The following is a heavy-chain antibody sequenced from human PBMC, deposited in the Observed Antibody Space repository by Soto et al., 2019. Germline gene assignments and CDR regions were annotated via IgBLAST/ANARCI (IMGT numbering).Heavy chain of an antibody. CDR1: GYTFTSYY. CDR2: INPSGGST. V-gene: IGHV1-46*03. J-gene: IGHJ6*02. CDR3: AREVVGGDYGNYYGMDV. D-gene: IGHD4-17*01. Sequence: QVQLVQSGAEVKKPGASVKVSCKASGYTFTSYYMHWVRQAPGQGLEWMGIINPSGGSTSYAQKFQGRVTMTRDTSTSTVCMELSSLRSEDTAVYYCAREVVGGDYGNYYGMDVWGQGTTVTVSS.